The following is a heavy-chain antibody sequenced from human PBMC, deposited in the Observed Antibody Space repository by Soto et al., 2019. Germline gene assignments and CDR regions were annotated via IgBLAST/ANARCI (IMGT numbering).Heavy chain of an antibody. Sequence: QVQLVESGGGVVQPGRPLRLSCAASGFTFSSYGMHWVRQAPGKGLEWVAVIWYDGSNKYYADSVKGRFTISRDNSKNTLYLQMNSLRAEDTAVYYCARDGEFLEWERTGYYYYYYMDVWGKGTTVTVSS. D-gene: IGHD3-3*01. CDR2: IWYDGSNK. V-gene: IGHV3-33*01. J-gene: IGHJ6*03. CDR1: GFTFSSYG. CDR3: ARDGEFLEWERTGYYYYYYMDV.